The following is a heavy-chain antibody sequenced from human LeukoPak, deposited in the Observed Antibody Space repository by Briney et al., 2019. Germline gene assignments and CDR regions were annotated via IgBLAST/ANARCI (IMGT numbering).Heavy chain of an antibody. D-gene: IGHD3-3*01. Sequence: GGSLRLSCAASGFTFSSYGMHWVRQAPGKGLEWVAVIWYDGSNKYYADSVKGRFTISRDNPKNTLYLQMNSLRAEDTAVYYCARDQEGYDFWSGYCFDYWGQGTLVTVSS. CDR2: IWYDGSNK. J-gene: IGHJ4*02. CDR3: ARDQEGYDFWSGYCFDY. V-gene: IGHV3-33*01. CDR1: GFTFSSYG.